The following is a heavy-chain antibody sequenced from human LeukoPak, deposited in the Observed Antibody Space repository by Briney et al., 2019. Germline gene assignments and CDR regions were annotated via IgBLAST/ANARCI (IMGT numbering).Heavy chain of an antibody. D-gene: IGHD5-18*01. Sequence: PGGSLRLSCAASGFTVRSKYMTWVRQAPGKGLEWVSVMYSGDSTYYDDSVKGRFTISRDNSKNTLDLQMNSLRDEDTGVYYCARADGYSSWFVHWGQGTLVTVSS. CDR3: ARADGYSSWFVH. CDR1: GFTVRSKY. V-gene: IGHV3-53*01. CDR2: MYSGDST. J-gene: IGHJ5*02.